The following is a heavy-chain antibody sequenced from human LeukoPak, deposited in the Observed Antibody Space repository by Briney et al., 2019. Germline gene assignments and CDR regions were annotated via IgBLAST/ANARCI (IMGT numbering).Heavy chain of an antibody. D-gene: IGHD2-15*01. V-gene: IGHV3-23*01. CDR3: ATVKRDCSGGTCYSYDY. Sequence: GGSLRLSCVASRFTFSTYAMNWVRQAPGKGLEWVSAISSNGDITYYADSVRGRFTISRDNSKNTVFLQMNSLRADDTAVYYCATVKRDCSGGTCYSYDYWGQGALVTVSS. CDR2: ISSNGDIT. J-gene: IGHJ4*02. CDR1: RFTFSTYA.